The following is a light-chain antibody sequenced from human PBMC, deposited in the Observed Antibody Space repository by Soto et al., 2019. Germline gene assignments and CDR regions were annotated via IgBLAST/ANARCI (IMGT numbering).Light chain of an antibody. CDR1: QRVGSRS. J-gene: IGKJ1*01. CDR2: DAS. V-gene: IGKV3D-20*02. Sequence: VYTQSPDPLSFSPGKRATLSRGRAQRVGSRSLAWYQQKPGQAPRLLIYDASNRATGIPARFSGSGSGTDFTLTISSLEPEDFAVYYCQQRNNWPWTFGQGTKVDIK. CDR3: QQRNNWPWT.